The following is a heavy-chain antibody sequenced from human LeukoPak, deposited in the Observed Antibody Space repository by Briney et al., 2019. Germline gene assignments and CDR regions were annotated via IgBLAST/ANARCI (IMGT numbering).Heavy chain of an antibody. J-gene: IGHJ4*02. Sequence: GGSLRLSCAASGFTFSSYSMNWVRQAPGKGLEWVSYISSSGSTIYYADPVKGRFTISRDYAKNSLYLQMNSLRAEDTAVYYCARDLSGSYYIDYWGQGTLVTVSS. D-gene: IGHD1-26*01. CDR2: ISSSGSTI. CDR3: ARDLSGSYYIDY. V-gene: IGHV3-48*04. CDR1: GFTFSSYS.